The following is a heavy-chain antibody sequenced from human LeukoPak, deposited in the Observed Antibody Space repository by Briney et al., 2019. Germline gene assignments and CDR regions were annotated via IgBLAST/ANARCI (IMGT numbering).Heavy chain of an antibody. CDR2: IRSSHHGATR. CDR1: GFTFGDYA. V-gene: IGHV3-49*04. D-gene: IGHD3-10*01. Sequence: PGRSLRLSCTASGFTFGDYAMSWVRQAPGKGLEWIAFIRSSHHGATRECAASVKGRFIISRDDSKNIAYLQMDSLKTEDTGVYFCTRDRGGRWFGELLGFDNWGQGTLLTVSS. J-gene: IGHJ4*02. CDR3: TRDRGGRWFGELLGFDN.